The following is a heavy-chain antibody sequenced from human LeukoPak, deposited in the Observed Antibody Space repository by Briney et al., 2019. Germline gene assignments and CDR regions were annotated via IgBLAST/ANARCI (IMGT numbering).Heavy chain of an antibody. CDR3: ARDGFGTGSN. CDR2: IYSNGSP. V-gene: IGHV3-53*01. D-gene: IGHD3-16*01. Sequence: GGSLRLSCAASGFTFSSYWMSWVRQAPGKGLEWVSIIYSNGSPYYADSVKGRFTISRDNSKNTLHLQMNSLRAEDTAVYYCARDGFGTGSNWGQGTLVTVSS. CDR1: GFTFSSYW. J-gene: IGHJ4*02.